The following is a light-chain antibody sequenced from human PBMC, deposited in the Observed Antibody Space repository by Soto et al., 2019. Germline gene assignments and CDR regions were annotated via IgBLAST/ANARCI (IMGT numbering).Light chain of an antibody. J-gene: IGLJ7*01. Sequence: QSALTQPASVSGSPGQSITISCTGTSSDVGGYNYLSWYQQNPGKAPKVMIYEVSNRPSGGSNRFSGSKSGNTASLTISGLQAEDEADYYCSSYTTSGTPVFGGGTQLTVL. CDR1: SSDVGGYNY. CDR2: EVS. CDR3: SSYTTSGTPV. V-gene: IGLV2-14*01.